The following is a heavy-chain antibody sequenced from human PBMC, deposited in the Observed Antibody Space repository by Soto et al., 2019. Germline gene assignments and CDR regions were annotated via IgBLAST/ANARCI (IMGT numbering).Heavy chain of an antibody. CDR1: GYSISSGNY. Sequence: SETLSLTCAVSGYSISSGNYWAWIRQPPGRGLEWIGSLYHIGSTHYNTSLKSRVTTSVDTSKNHFSLELSSVTAADTAIYYCRSSTSCYDESCVDVWGQGTMVTVSS. D-gene: IGHD2-2*01. CDR3: RSSTSCYDESCVDV. V-gene: IGHV4-38-2*01. J-gene: IGHJ6*02. CDR2: LYHIGST.